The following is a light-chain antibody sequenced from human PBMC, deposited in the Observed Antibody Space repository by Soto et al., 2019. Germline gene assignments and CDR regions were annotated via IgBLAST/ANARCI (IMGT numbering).Light chain of an antibody. V-gene: IGKV1-12*01. CDR2: GTS. CDR1: QGLSTR. J-gene: IGKJ1*01. Sequence: DIQMTQSPSSVSASVGDRVTITCRASQGLSTRLAWYQQKPGQAPKLLIYGTSTLQTGVPSRFSGSGSETDFTLTISSLQAEDSATYYCQEPHAFPWTFGQGTKVEIK. CDR3: QEPHAFPWT.